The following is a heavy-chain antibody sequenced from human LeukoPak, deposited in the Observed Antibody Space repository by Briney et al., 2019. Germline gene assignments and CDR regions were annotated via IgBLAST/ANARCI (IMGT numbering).Heavy chain of an antibody. V-gene: IGHV3-21*01. J-gene: IGHJ4*02. CDR3: ARDFLAAGDY. CDR1: GFIFSSYT. D-gene: IGHD6-13*01. Sequence: GGPLRLSCEASGFIFSSYTMNWIRQAPGKGLEWVASINSGSTNPYYADSVKGRFTISRDDAKKSLYLQMTSLRVEDTSVYYCARDFLAAGDYWGQGTLVTVSS. CDR2: INSGSTNP.